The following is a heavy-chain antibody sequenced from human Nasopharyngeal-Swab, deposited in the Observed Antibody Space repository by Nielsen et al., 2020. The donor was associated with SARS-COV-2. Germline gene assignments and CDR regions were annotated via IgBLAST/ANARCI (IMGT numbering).Heavy chain of an antibody. V-gene: IGHV3-23*01. Sequence: GGSLRLSCAASGFTFSSYAMSWVRQAPGKGLEWVSAISGSGGGTYYADSVKGRFTISRDNSKNTLYLQMNSLRAEDTAVYYCAKLHHYYGESDYWGQGTLVTVSS. J-gene: IGHJ4*02. CDR1: GFTFSSYA. D-gene: IGHD4-17*01. CDR3: AKLHHYYGESDY. CDR2: ISGSGGGT.